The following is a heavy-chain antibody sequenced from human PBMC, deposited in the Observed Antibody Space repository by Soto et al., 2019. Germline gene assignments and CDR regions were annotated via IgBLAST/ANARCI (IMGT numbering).Heavy chain of an antibody. D-gene: IGHD3-22*01. Sequence: QVQLVESGGGVVQPGRSLRLSCAASGFPFNSYGMHSVRQAPGKGLEWVAVISYDGGTKYYADSVKGRFTISRDNSKNTLYLQMNSLRAEDTAVYYCVGGYYYGDYWGQGTLVTVSS. V-gene: IGHV3-30*03. CDR3: VGGYYYGDY. CDR1: GFPFNSYG. J-gene: IGHJ4*02. CDR2: ISYDGGTK.